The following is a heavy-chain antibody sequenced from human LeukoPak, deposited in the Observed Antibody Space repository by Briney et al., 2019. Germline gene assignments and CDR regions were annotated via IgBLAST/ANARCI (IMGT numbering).Heavy chain of an antibody. Sequence: GGSLRLSCAASGFTFSSYAMSWVRQAPGKGLEWVSAISGSGGSTYYADSVKGRFTFSRDNSKNTLYLQMNSLRAEDTAVYYCAKLVPSDDFWSGYLGWFDPWGQGTLVTVSS. D-gene: IGHD3-3*01. CDR3: AKLVPSDDFWSGYLGWFDP. V-gene: IGHV3-23*01. CDR2: ISGSGGST. J-gene: IGHJ5*02. CDR1: GFTFSSYA.